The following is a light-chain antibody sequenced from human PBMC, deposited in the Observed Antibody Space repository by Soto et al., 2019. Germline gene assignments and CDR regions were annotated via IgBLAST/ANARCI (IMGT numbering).Light chain of an antibody. J-gene: IGKJ2*01. Sequence: EIVMTQSPATLSVSPGERVTLSCWASQSVSSNLAWYQQKPGQATRLLIYGASTRATGIPARFSGSGSGTEFTLTISSLQSEDFAVYYCQQYNNWPPYTFGQGTKLEIK. V-gene: IGKV3-15*01. CDR1: QSVSSN. CDR3: QQYNNWPPYT. CDR2: GAS.